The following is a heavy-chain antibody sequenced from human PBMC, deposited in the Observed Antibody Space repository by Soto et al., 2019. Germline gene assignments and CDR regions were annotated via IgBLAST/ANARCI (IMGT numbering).Heavy chain of an antibody. J-gene: IGHJ4*02. CDR3: ARDFRGPIDY. CDR2: IYHSGST. CDR1: GYSISSGYY. D-gene: IGHD1-26*01. V-gene: IGHV4-38-2*02. Sequence: SSETLSLTCAVSGYSISSGYYWGWIRQPPGKGLEWIGSIYHSGSTYYNPSLKSRVTISVDTSKNQFSLKLSSVTAADTAVYYCARDFRGPIDYWGQGTLVTVSS.